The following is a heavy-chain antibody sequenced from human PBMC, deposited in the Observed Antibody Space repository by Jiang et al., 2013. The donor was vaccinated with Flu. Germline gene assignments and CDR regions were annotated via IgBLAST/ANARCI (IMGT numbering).Heavy chain of an antibody. D-gene: IGHD2-2*01. V-gene: IGHV3-48*03. CDR3: ASQDIVVVPAAGYFDY. CDR2: ISSSGSTI. CDR1: GFTFSSYE. J-gene: IGHJ4*02. Sequence: VQLLESGGGLVQPGGSLRLSCAASGFTFSSYEMNWVRQAPGKGLEWVSYISSSGSTIYYADSVKGRFTISRDNAKNSLYLQMNSLRAEDTAVYYCASQDIVVVPAAGYFDYWGQGTLVTVSS.